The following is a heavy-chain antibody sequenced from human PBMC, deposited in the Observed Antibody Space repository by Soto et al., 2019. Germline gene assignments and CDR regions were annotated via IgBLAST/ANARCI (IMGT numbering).Heavy chain of an antibody. V-gene: IGHV3-30-3*01. D-gene: IGHD1-1*01. CDR3: ARVTPGNNLYYFSGLDV. CDR2: ISYEGSNT. J-gene: IGHJ6*02. CDR1: GFNFDTYG. Sequence: QVHLVESGGGVAQPGRSLRLSCVASGFNFDTYGIHWVRQAPGKGLQWVALISYEGSNTYYADSVRGRFTISRDNARNTLYLQINSLRPDDTGVYYCARVTPGNNLYYFSGLDVWGRGTSVTVS.